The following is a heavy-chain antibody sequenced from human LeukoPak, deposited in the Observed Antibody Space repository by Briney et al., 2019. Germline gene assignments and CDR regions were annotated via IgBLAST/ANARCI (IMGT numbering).Heavy chain of an antibody. Sequence: ASVKVSCQASGYTFTGYYMRWVRQAPGQGPEWMGWINPNSGGTNYAQKFQGRVTMTRDTSISTAYMELSRLRSDDTAVYYCAREGVAAASETIDYWGQGTLVTVSS. V-gene: IGHV1-2*02. CDR3: AREGVAAASETIDY. J-gene: IGHJ4*02. D-gene: IGHD6-13*01. CDR1: GYTFTGYY. CDR2: INPNSGGT.